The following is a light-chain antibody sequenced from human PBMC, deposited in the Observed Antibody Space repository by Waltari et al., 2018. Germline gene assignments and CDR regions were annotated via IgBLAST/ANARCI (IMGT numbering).Light chain of an antibody. CDR1: QSISSW. CDR2: KAS. V-gene: IGKV1-5*03. Sequence: DIQMTQSPSTLSASVGDRVTITCRASQSISSWLAWYQQKPGKAPKLLIYKASSLESGVPSRFSGSGSWTEFTLTISSLQAEDVAVYYCQQYYSPPYTFGQGTKLEIK. CDR3: QQYYSPPYT. J-gene: IGKJ2*01.